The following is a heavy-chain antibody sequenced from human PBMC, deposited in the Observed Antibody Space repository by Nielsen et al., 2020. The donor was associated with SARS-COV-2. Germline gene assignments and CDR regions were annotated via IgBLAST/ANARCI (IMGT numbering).Heavy chain of an antibody. CDR1: VYTFTSYG. CDR2: ISAYNGNT. V-gene: IGHV1-18*01. Sequence: ASVKVSCKASVYTFTSYGISWVRQAPGQGLEWMGWISAYNGNTNYAQKLQGRVTMTTDTSTSTAYMELRSLRSDDTAVYYCAGDIVGASWFDPWGQGTLVTVSS. D-gene: IGHD2-15*01. CDR3: AGDIVGASWFDP. J-gene: IGHJ5*02.